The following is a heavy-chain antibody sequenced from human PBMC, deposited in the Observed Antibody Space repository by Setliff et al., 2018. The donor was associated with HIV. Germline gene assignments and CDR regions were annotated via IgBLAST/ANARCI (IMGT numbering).Heavy chain of an antibody. Sequence: AASVKVSCKASGGTFSSYAISWVRQAPGQGLEWMGGIIPIFGTANYAQKFQGRVTITTDESTSTAYMELSSLRSEDTAVYYCARAGGSGSYYLSWYYGMDVWGQGTTVTV. CDR1: GGTFSSYA. V-gene: IGHV1-69*05. D-gene: IGHD3-10*01. CDR2: IIPIFGTA. J-gene: IGHJ6*02. CDR3: ARAGGSGSYYLSWYYGMDV.